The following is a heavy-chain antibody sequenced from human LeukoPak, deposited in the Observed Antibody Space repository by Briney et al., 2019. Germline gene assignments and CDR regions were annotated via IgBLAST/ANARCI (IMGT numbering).Heavy chain of an antibody. Sequence: SVKVSCKASGGTFSSYAISWVRQAPGQGLEWMGRIIPILGIANYAQKFQGRVTITTDESTSTAYMELSSLRSEGTAVYYCAREGSSRGIAAAALNYYYYMDVWGKGTTVTVSS. CDR3: AREGSSRGIAAAALNYYYYMDV. CDR1: GGTFSSYA. V-gene: IGHV1-69*04. CDR2: IIPILGIA. D-gene: IGHD6-13*01. J-gene: IGHJ6*03.